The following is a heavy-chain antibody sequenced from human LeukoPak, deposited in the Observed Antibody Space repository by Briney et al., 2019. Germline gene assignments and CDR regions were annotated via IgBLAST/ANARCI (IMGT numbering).Heavy chain of an antibody. Sequence: GGSLRLSCAASGFTFSSYSMNWVRQAPGKGLEWVSSISSSSSYIYYADSVKGRFTISRDNAKNSLYLQMNSLRAEDTAVYYCARTPDILTGYYPGPWGQGTLVTVSS. CDR3: ARTPDILTGYYPGP. V-gene: IGHV3-21*01. J-gene: IGHJ5*02. CDR1: GFTFSSYS. CDR2: ISSSSSYI. D-gene: IGHD3-9*01.